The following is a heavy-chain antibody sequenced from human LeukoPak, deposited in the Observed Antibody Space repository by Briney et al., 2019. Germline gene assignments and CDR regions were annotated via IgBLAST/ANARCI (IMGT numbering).Heavy chain of an antibody. V-gene: IGHV4-59*01. Sequence: SETPSLTCTVSRGSITTYYWSWIRQPAGKGLEWIGNVYHSGSTTYNHSLKSRVSMSVDMSKNQFSLNLRSVTAADTATYYCATDRQEGGSGSYWFDPWGQGTQVTVSS. CDR1: RGSITTYY. CDR2: VYHSGST. J-gene: IGHJ5*02. D-gene: IGHD3-10*01. CDR3: ATDRQEGGSGSYWFDP.